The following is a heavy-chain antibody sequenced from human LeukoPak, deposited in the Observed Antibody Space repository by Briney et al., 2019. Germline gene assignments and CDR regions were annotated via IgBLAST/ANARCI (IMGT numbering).Heavy chain of an antibody. CDR3: ARDWFNDY. Sequence: GSLRLSCIASGFTFSGDAMNWILQVPGKGLEWVAAISGSGAHTFYADSVKGRFTISRDNFNDTLYLQMNSLRVDDTAIYYCARDWFNDYWGQGTLVTVSS. V-gene: IGHV3-23*01. CDR1: GFTFSGDA. CDR2: ISGSGAHT. D-gene: IGHD3-9*01. J-gene: IGHJ4*02.